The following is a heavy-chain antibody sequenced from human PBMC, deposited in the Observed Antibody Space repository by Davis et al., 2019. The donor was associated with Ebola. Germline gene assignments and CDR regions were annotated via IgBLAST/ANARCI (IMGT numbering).Heavy chain of an antibody. CDR2: INSDGSST. CDR3: AKSGLSFGVVKYHYGMDV. V-gene: IGHV3-74*01. J-gene: IGHJ6*04. Sequence: PGGSLRLSCAASGFSFSSTWMHWVRQAPGKGLVWVPRINSDGSSTSYADSVKGRFTISRDNAKNTLYLQMNSLRAEDTAGYYCAKSGLSFGVVKYHYGMDVWGKGTTVTVSS. CDR1: GFSFSSTW. D-gene: IGHD3-3*01.